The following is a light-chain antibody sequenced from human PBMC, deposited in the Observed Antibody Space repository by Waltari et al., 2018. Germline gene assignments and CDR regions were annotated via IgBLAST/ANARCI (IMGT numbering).Light chain of an antibody. CDR3: HQYYSIPQT. CDR1: QSVLYSSNNKNY. V-gene: IGKV4-1*01. J-gene: IGKJ1*01. Sequence: DIVMTQSPDSLPVSLGEMATINCQYSQSVLYSSNNKNYLAWYQQKPGQPPKLHIYWASTRESGVPDRFSGSGSGTDFTLTISSLQAEDVAVYYCHQYYSIPQTFGQGTKVEIK. CDR2: WAS.